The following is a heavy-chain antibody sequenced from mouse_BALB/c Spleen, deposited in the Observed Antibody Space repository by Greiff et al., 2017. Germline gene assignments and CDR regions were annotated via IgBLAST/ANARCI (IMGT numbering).Heavy chain of an antibody. CDR3: ASPYYGSSYGGFAY. CDR2: ISSGSSTI. V-gene: IGHV5-17*02. D-gene: IGHD1-1*01. CDR1: GFTFSSFG. J-gene: IGHJ3*01. Sequence: DVHLVESGGGLVQPGGSRKLSCAASGFTFSSFGMHWVRQAPEKGLEWVAYISSGSSTIYYADTVKGRFTISRDNPKNTLFLQMTSLRSEDTAMYYCASPYYGSSYGGFAYWGQGTLVTVSA.